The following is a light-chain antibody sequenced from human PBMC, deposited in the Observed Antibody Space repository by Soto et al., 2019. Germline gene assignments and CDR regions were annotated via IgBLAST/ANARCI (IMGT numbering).Light chain of an antibody. CDR1: QSVSSY. CDR2: DAS. CDR3: QQRSNGLT. J-gene: IGKJ4*01. Sequence: EIVLTQSPATLSLSPGERATLSCRASQSVSSYLAWYQQKPGQAPRLLIYDASNRATGIPARFSGSGSGTDFTFTINSLEPDHSAAYYCQQRSNGLTFGGGTKVEIK. V-gene: IGKV3-11*01.